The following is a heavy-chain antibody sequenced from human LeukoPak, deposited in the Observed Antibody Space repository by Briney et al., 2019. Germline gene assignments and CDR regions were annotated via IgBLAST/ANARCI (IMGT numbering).Heavy chain of an antibody. CDR2: IYYSGNT. Sequence: PSETLSLTCTVSSGSITNYYWSWIRQPPGKGLEWIGFIYYSGNTNYNPSLKSRVTISVDTSKNQFSLKLSSMTAADTAVYYCARGALLWFGDRMEYYFDYWGQGTLHTVSS. D-gene: IGHD3-10*01. V-gene: IGHV4-59*01. CDR1: SGSITNYY. CDR3: ARGALLWFGDRMEYYFDY. J-gene: IGHJ4*02.